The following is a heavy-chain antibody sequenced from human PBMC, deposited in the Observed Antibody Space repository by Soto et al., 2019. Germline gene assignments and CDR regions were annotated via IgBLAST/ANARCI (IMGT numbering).Heavy chain of an antibody. V-gene: IGHV1-69*13. CDR3: ARDLAGYSYGYPYYYYYYGMDV. D-gene: IGHD5-18*01. CDR2: IIPIFGTA. J-gene: IGHJ6*02. CDR1: GGTFSSYA. Sequence: SVKVSCKASGGTFSSYAISWVRQAPGQGLEWMGGIIPIFGTANYAQKFQGRVTITADESTSTAYMELSSLRSEDTAVYYCARDLAGYSYGYPYYYYYYGMDVWGQGSTVTVSS.